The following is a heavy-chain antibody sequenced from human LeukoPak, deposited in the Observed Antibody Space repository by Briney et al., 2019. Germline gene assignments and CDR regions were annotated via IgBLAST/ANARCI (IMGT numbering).Heavy chain of an antibody. V-gene: IGHV1-2*02. CDR1: GYTFTAYY. Sequence: ASVKVSCKASGYTFTAYYMHWVRQAPGQGLEWMGWINPNSGGPNYAQKFQGRVTMTRDTSISTAYMELSRLRSDDTAVYYCARDYYTSSGFGAFDIWGQGTTVTVSS. CDR2: INPNSGGP. J-gene: IGHJ3*02. D-gene: IGHD3-22*01. CDR3: ARDYYTSSGFGAFDI.